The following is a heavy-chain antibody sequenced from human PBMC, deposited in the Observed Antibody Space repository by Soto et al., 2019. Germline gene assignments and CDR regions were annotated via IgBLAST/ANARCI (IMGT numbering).Heavy chain of an antibody. CDR3: ARPGLYGSGSYFPFDY. CDR1: GGSISSSSYY. D-gene: IGHD3-10*01. Sequence: PSETLSLTCTVSGGSISSSSYYWGWIRQPPGKGLEWIGSIYYSGSTYYNPSLKSRVTISVDTSKNQFSLKLSSVTAADTAVYYCARPGLYGSGSYFPFDYWGQGTLVTV. J-gene: IGHJ4*02. V-gene: IGHV4-39*01. CDR2: IYYSGST.